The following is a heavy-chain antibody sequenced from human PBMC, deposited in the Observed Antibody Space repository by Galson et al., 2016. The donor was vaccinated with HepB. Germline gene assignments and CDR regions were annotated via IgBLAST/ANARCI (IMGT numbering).Heavy chain of an antibody. V-gene: IGHV3-48*02. D-gene: IGHD2-15*01. CDR3: TRDVGYCRGGGCYRWFDP. Sequence: SLRLSCAASGFTFTSYSMNWVRQTPGKGPEWLSYIGSLGDNNIYYAYSVRGRFTISRDNAKNSVYLQMNNLRDEDTAVYYCTRDVGYCRGGGCYRWFDPWCQGTLITVSS. J-gene: IGHJ5*02. CDR1: GFTFTSYS. CDR2: IGSLGDNNI.